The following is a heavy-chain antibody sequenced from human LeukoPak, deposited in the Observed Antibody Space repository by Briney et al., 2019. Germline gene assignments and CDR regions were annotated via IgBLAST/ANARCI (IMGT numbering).Heavy chain of an antibody. CDR2: IRSIEAIYISTSYSTI. Sequence: GGSLRLSCAASGFTFSRYAMSWVRQAPGKGLEWLSYIRSIEAIYISTSYSTIYYADCVKGRFTISRDNAKNTLFLQMDRLRAEDTALYYCARWIVPAAMPKRQYFYSMDVWGKGTTVIVSS. CDR1: GFTFSRYA. J-gene: IGHJ6*03. CDR3: ARWIVPAAMPKRQYFYSMDV. D-gene: IGHD2-2*01. V-gene: IGHV3-48*03.